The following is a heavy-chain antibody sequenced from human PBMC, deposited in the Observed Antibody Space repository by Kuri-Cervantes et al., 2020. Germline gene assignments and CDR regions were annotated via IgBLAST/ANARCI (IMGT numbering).Heavy chain of an antibody. D-gene: IGHD2-2*01. Sequence: ESLKISCAVYGGSFSGYYWSWIRQPPGKGLEWIGEINHSGSTNYNPSLKSRVTISVDTSKNQFSLKLSSVTAADTAVYYCARSRRMEYQLPFDYWGQGTLVTVSS. V-gene: IGHV4-34*01. CDR3: ARSRRMEYQLPFDY. J-gene: IGHJ4*02. CDR1: GGSFSGYY. CDR2: INHSGST.